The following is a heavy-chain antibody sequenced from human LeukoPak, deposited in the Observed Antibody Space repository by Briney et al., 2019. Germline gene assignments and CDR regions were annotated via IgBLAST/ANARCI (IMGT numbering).Heavy chain of an antibody. J-gene: IGHJ6*02. Sequence: GGSLRLSCATSGFTFRSYDMHWVRQATGKGLEWVSTIGTAGDTYYRGSVKGRFTISRDNAKNSLYLQMDSLRAGDTAVYYCARATSGLDVWGQWTTVPVSS. CDR2: IGTAGDT. CDR1: GFTFRSYD. CDR3: ARATSGLDV. V-gene: IGHV3-13*04.